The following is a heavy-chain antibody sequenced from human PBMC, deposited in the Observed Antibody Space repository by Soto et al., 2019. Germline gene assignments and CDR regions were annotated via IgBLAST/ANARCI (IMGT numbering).Heavy chain of an antibody. CDR3: ARDLSGDYGALDT. CDR1: GFTFSSNG. V-gene: IGHV3-33*01. Sequence: QVQLVESGGAVAQPGRSLRPSCARPGFTFSSNGMHWARQAPGKGLEWVAVIWYDGSNKVYADSVKGRFTISRDNSKNTLYLQMNSLRAEDTAVYYCARDLSGDYGALDTWGQGTMVTVSS. D-gene: IGHD4-17*01. J-gene: IGHJ3*02. CDR2: IWYDGSNK.